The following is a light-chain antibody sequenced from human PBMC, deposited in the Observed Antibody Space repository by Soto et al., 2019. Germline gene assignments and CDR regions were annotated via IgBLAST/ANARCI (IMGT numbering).Light chain of an antibody. CDR3: QQYGGSPRT. J-gene: IGKJ1*01. CDR2: GAS. CDR1: QSVSSNY. Sequence: EIVLTQSPGTLSLSPGERATLSCRASQSVSSNYLAWYLQTPGQAPRLLIYGASSRATGIPDRFSGSGSGTDFTLTISRLEPEDFAVYYCQQYGGSPRTFGQGTKVDIK. V-gene: IGKV3-20*01.